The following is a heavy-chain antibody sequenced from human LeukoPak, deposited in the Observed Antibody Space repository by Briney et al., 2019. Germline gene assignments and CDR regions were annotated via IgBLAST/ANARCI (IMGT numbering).Heavy chain of an antibody. V-gene: IGHV3-64D*06. CDR3: ARVPYCSGGSCYDYYYYGMDV. CDR1: GFTFSGYP. Sequence: QPGGSLRLSCSASGFTFSGYPMHWVRQAPGKGLEYVSLISSNGGSTYYADSVRGRFTISRDNSKNTLYLQMSSLRAEDTAVYYCARVPYCSGGSCYDYYYYGMDVWGQGTTVTVSS. D-gene: IGHD2-15*01. J-gene: IGHJ6*02. CDR2: ISSNGGST.